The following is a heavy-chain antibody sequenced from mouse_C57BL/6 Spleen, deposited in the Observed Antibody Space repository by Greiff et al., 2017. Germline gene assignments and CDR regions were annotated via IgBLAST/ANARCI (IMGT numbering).Heavy chain of an antibody. CDR2: ISSGSSTI. CDR1: GFTFSDSG. CDR3: ANTGTSAY. V-gene: IGHV5-17*01. D-gene: IGHD4-1*01. J-gene: IGHJ3*01. Sequence: EVKVVESGGGLVKPGGSLKLSCAASGFTFSDSGMHWVRQAPEKGLEWVAYISSGSSTIYYADTVKGRFTISRDNAKNTLFLQMTSLRSEDTAMYYCANTGTSAYWGQGTLVTVSA.